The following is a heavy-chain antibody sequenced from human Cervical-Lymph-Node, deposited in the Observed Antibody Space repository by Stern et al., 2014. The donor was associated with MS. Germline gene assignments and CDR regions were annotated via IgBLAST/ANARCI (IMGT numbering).Heavy chain of an antibody. Sequence: QLVQSGAEVKKPGASVKVSCKASGYTFTSYYMHWVRQAPGQGLEWMGIINPSGGSTSYAQKFQGRVTMTRDTSTSTVYMELSSLRSEDTAVYYCARGREYDGGDSGLSLWYLGMDVWGQGTTVIVSS. CDR3: ARGREYDGGDSGLSLWYLGMDV. J-gene: IGHJ6*02. CDR2: INPSGGST. V-gene: IGHV1-46*01. CDR1: GYTFTSYY. D-gene: IGHD4-23*01.